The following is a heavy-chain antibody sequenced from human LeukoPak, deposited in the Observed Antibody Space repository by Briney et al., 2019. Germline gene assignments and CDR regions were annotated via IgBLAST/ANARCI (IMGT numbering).Heavy chain of an antibody. J-gene: IGHJ4*02. CDR3: ARSLSYYDSSGYPDY. CDR2: INTNTGNP. CDR1: GYTFTSYA. D-gene: IGHD3-22*01. Sequence: GASVKVSCKASGYTFTSYAMNWVRQAPGQGLEWMGWINTNTGNPTYAQGFTGRFVFSLDTSVSTAYLQISSLKAEDTAVSYCARSLSYYDSSGYPDYWGQGTLVTVSS. V-gene: IGHV7-4-1*02.